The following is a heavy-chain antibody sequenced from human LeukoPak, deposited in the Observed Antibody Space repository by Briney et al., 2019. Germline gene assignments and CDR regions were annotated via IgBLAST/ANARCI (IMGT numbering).Heavy chain of an antibody. Sequence: QPGGSLILSCAASGFTVSSNYMNWVRQAPGKGLEWVSVIYGGGSTSYADSVKGRFTISRLNSKNTLYLQMSSLRAEDTAVYYCARARDGYNDYWGQGTLVTVSS. CDR1: GFTVSSNY. J-gene: IGHJ4*02. V-gene: IGHV3-53*04. CDR2: IYGGGST. CDR3: ARARDGYNDY. D-gene: IGHD5-24*01.